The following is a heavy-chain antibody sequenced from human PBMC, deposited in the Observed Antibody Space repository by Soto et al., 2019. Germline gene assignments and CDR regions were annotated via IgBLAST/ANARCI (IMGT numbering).Heavy chain of an antibody. CDR1: GASISSGDYF. V-gene: IGHV4-30-4*01. J-gene: IGHJ4*02. Sequence: SETLSLTCTVSGASISSGDYFWSWIRQSPGKGLQWIGYIYDSGSSYYNPSLKSRVTMSVDTSKNQFSLKLSSVAAADTAVYYCAREKGYISGPKNFDYWGQGTLVTVS. CDR3: AREKGYISGPKNFDY. CDR2: IYDSGSS. D-gene: IGHD5-12*01.